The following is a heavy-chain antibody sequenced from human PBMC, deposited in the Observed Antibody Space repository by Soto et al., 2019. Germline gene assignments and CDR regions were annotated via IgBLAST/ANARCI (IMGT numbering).Heavy chain of an antibody. J-gene: IGHJ4*02. CDR2: MHYRGNT. V-gene: IGHV4-30-4*01. CDR1: GGSLSSGDYF. CDR3: ASSSYWYFDF. D-gene: IGHD6-13*01. Sequence: VQLQESGPGLVKPSQTLSLTCTVSGGSLSSGDYFWSWIRQPPGKGLEWIGYMHYRGNTYYNPSLKSRLTISVDMSKNQFSLRVSSVTAADTAVYYCASSSYWYFDFWGQGTLVTVSS.